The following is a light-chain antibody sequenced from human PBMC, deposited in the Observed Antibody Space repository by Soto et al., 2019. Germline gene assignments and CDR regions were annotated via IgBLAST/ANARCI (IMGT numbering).Light chain of an antibody. CDR3: ISFTSRHIYV. V-gene: IGLV2-14*03. CDR1: SSDVGGYNY. J-gene: IGLJ1*01. CDR2: DVT. Sequence: QSALTQPASVSESPGQSITISCTGTSSDVGGYNYVSWYQQHPGRAPKLIIYDVTNRPSGISNRFSGSKSGNTASLTISGLQTEDEADYYCISFTSRHIYVFGTGTKVTVL.